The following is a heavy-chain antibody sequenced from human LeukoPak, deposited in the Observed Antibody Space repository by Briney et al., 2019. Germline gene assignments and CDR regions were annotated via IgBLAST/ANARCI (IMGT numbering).Heavy chain of an antibody. CDR2: IYHSGST. CDR3: ARDLRQVIWGFFDY. D-gene: IGHD2-21*01. V-gene: IGHV4-38-2*02. CDR1: GYSISSGYY. Sequence: SETLSLTCTVSGYSISSGYYWGWIRQPPGKGLEWIGSIYHSGSTYYNPSLKSRVTISVDTSKNQFSLKLSSVTAADTAVYYCARDLRQVIWGFFDYWGQGTLVTVSS. J-gene: IGHJ4*02.